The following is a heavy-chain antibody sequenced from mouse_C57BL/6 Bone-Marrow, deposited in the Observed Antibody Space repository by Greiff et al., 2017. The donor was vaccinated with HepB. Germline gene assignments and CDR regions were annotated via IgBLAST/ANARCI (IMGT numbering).Heavy chain of an antibody. V-gene: IGHV7-3*01. CDR3: ARSSFTTVVAYYFDY. D-gene: IGHD1-1*01. CDR1: GFTFTAYY. J-gene: IGHJ2*01. Sequence: DVMLVESGGGLVQPGGSLSLSCAASGFTFTAYYMSWVRPPPGKALEWLGFIRNKAKGYTTEYSASVKGRFTISSDNSQSILYRQMNALRAEDSATYYCARSSFTTVVAYYFDYWGQGTTLTVSS. CDR2: IRNKAKGYTT.